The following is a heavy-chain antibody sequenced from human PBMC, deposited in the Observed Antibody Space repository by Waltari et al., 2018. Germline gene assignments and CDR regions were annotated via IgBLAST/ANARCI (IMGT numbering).Heavy chain of an antibody. Sequence: QLHLHESGAGLVKPSETLSISCTASGGSITTTRYSWGWVRQPPGKGLEWIGAIYFTRSTYFEPSLKSRVTMSVDTSKNQFSLNLTSVTAADTALYYCARHSPRYGGLPMGDFSLFLDYWGQGKLVTVSS. J-gene: IGHJ4*02. CDR2: IYFTRST. CDR3: ARHSPRYGGLPMGDFSLFLDY. CDR1: GGSITTTRYS. V-gene: IGHV4-39*01. D-gene: IGHD3-16*02.